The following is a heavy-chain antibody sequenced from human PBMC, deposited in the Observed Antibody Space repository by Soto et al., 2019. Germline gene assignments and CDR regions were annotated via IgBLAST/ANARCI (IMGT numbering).Heavy chain of an antibody. Sequence: SETLSLTCTVSCGSISSYYWIWIRQPAGKGLEWIGRIYTSGSTNYNPSLKSRVTMSVDTSKNQFSLKLSSVTAADTAVYYCARDQTAMVFSTGGVFDYWGQGTLVTVSS. CDR3: ARDQTAMVFSTGGVFDY. CDR2: IYTSGST. J-gene: IGHJ4*02. CDR1: CGSISSYY. D-gene: IGHD5-18*01. V-gene: IGHV4-4*07.